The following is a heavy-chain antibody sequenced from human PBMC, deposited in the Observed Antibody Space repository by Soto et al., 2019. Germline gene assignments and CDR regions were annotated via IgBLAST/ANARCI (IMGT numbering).Heavy chain of an antibody. CDR1: GYTFTRYY. J-gene: IGHJ3*02. Sequence: GASVQVSCEASGYTFTRYYMQWLRQAPVQGIEWMGIINPSGGSTSYAQKFQGRVTMTRDTSTSTVYRELSSLRSEDTAVYYCAREVEWYYDILTGSGFDIWGQGKMVTCSS. CDR3: AREVEWYYDILTGSGFDI. V-gene: IGHV1-46*01. D-gene: IGHD3-9*01. CDR2: INPSGGST.